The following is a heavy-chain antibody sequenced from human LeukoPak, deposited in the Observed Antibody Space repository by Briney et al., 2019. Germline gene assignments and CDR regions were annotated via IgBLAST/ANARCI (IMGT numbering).Heavy chain of an antibody. V-gene: IGHV1-2*02. CDR2: INPNIGGT. CDR3: ASGRTYCGGECLPSDAFDI. J-gene: IGHJ3*02. Sequence: ASVKVSCKASGYTFTGYYMHWVRQAPRQELEWMGWINPNIGGTNYAQKLQARVAMTRDTSTSTAYMELCRLRSDDTAVYYWASGRTYCGGECLPSDAFDIWGQGTMVTVSS. CDR1: GYTFTGYY. D-gene: IGHD2-21*01.